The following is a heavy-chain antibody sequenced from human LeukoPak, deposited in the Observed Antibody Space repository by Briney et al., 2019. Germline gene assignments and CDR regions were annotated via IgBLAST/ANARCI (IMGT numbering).Heavy chain of an antibody. CDR2: IYYSGST. D-gene: IGHD3-10*01. CDR3: ARGDGSGSYYNYYYYYMDV. Sequence: SETLSLTCTVSGGSISSYYWSWIRQPPGKGLEWIGYIYYSGSTNYNPTLKSRVTISVDTSKNQFSLKMSSVTAADTPVYYCARGDGSGSYYNYYYYYMDVWGKGTTVTISS. CDR1: GGSISSYY. J-gene: IGHJ6*03. V-gene: IGHV4-59*01.